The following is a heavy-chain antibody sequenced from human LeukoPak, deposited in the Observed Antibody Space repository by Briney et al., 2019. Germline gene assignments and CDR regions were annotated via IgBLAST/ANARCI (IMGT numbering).Heavy chain of an antibody. D-gene: IGHD6-19*01. Sequence: GGSLRLSCAASGFTVSSNYMSWVRQAPGKGLEWVSVIYSGGSTYYADSVKGRFTISRDNSKNTLYLQMNSLRAEDTAVYYCARDPTGYSSGWYHLEWGRGTLVTVSS. V-gene: IGHV3-53*01. J-gene: IGHJ4*02. CDR3: ARDPTGYSSGWYHLE. CDR1: GFTVSSNY. CDR2: IYSGGST.